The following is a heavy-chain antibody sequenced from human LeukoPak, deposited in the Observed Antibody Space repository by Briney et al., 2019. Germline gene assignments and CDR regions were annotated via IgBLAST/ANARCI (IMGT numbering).Heavy chain of an antibody. CDR3: ATCLDAPGNY. Sequence: GGALRLSCVVSGFTFTTFWMAWVRQAPGKGLEWLANINIDGRQTYYVDSVKGRFTISRDNVENSLFLQMSSLRAEDTAVYFCATCLDAPGNYWGEGSLVTVSS. CDR2: INIDGRQT. V-gene: IGHV3-7*01. J-gene: IGHJ4*02. CDR1: GFTFTTFW. D-gene: IGHD3-9*01.